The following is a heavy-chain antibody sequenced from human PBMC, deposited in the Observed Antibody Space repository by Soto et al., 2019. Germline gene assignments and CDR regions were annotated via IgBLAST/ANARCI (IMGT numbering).Heavy chain of an antibody. CDR3: ARLRVVVPAARGGSWFDP. D-gene: IGHD2-2*01. CDR1: GGSISSSSYY. J-gene: IGHJ5*02. V-gene: IGHV4-39*01. Sequence: SETLSLTCTVSGGSISSSSYYWGWIRQPPGKGLEWIGSIYYSGSTYYNPSLKSRVTISVDTSKNQFSLKLSSVTAADTAVYYCARLRVVVPAARGGSWFDPWGQGTLVTVSS. CDR2: IYYSGST.